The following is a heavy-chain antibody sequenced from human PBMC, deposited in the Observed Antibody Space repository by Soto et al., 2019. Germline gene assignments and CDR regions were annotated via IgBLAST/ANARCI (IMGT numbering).Heavy chain of an antibody. CDR1: VDTFTTYG. J-gene: IGHJ4*02. CDR3: AREDPGSLLATRPLAY. D-gene: IGHD6-6*01. V-gene: IGHV1-18*01. CDR2: ISAYNGNT. Sequence: GASVKVSCKASVDTFTTYGINCVRQAPGQVPEWMGWISAYNGNTNYAQKLQGRVTMTTDTSTSTAYMELRSLRSDDTAVYYCAREDPGSLLATRPLAYWGQGTLVTVSS.